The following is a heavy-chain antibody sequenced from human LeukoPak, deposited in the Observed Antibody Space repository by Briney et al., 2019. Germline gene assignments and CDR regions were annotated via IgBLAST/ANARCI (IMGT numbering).Heavy chain of an antibody. Sequence: GGSLRLSCAASGFTFSSYSMNWVRQAPGEGLEWVSSISSSSSYIYYADSVKGRFTISRDNAKNSLYLQMNSLRAKDTAVYYCAREYCSGGSCYAYWGQGTLVTVSS. CDR3: AREYCSGGSCYAY. D-gene: IGHD2-15*01. V-gene: IGHV3-21*01. CDR2: ISSSSSYI. J-gene: IGHJ4*02. CDR1: GFTFSSYS.